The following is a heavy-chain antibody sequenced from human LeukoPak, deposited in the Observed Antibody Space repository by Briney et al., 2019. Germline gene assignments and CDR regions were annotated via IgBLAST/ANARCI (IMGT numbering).Heavy chain of an antibody. CDR1: GFTISNYW. J-gene: IGHJ6*02. CDR2: IKQDGSEK. Sequence: GGSLRLSCAASGFTISNYWMSWVRQAPGKGLEWVANIKQDGSEKKYVDSVKGRFSISRDNAKNSLYLQIYSLRVEDTAGYYCARWYGGSGSWVLDVWGQGTTVAVSS. D-gene: IGHD3-10*01. CDR3: ARWYGGSGSWVLDV. V-gene: IGHV3-7*04.